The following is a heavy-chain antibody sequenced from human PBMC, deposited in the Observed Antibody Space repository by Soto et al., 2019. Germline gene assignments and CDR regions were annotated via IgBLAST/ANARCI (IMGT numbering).Heavy chain of an antibody. CDR1: GGSFSGYY. J-gene: IGHJ6*02. CDR2: INYSGST. V-gene: IGHV4-34*01. D-gene: IGHD5-18*01. Sequence: SETLSLTCTVYGGSFSGYYWSWIRQPPGKGLEWIGEINYSGSTNYNPSLKSRVTISVDTSKNQFSLKLNSVTPEDTAVYYCARDVEMATAGYYYYYYGLDVWGQGTTVTVSS. CDR3: ARDVEMATAGYYYYYYGLDV.